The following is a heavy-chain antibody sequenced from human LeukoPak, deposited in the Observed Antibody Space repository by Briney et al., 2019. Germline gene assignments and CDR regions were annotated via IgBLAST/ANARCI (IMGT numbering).Heavy chain of an antibody. CDR2: ISSSSSTI. J-gene: IGHJ3*01. V-gene: IGHV3-48*01. D-gene: IGHD3-22*01. CDR3: ASLYYYDSSGPDG. CDR1: GSTFSSYS. Sequence: GGSLRLSCAASGSTFSSYSMNWVRQAPGKGLEWVSYISSSSSTIYYADSVKGRFTISRDNAKNSLYLQMNSLRAEDTAVYYCASLYYYDSSGPDGWGQGTMVTVSS.